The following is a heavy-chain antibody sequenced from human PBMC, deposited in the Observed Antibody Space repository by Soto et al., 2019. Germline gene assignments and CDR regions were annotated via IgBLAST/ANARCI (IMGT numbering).Heavy chain of an antibody. CDR1: GGSISSGGYY. J-gene: IGHJ4*02. Sequence: TCTVSGGSISSGGYYWSWIRRHPGKGLEWIGYIYYSGSTYYNPSLKSRVTISVDTSKNQFSLKLSSVTAAGTAVYYCARNMVRGVIAPDYCGQGTLVTVSS. V-gene: IGHV4-31*03. D-gene: IGHD3-10*01. CDR2: IYYSGST. CDR3: ARNMVRGVIAPDY.